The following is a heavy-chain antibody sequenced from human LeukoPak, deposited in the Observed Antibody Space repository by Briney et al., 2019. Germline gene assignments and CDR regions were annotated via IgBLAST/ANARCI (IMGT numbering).Heavy chain of an antibody. CDR3: ARRGITYSSSFFAY. D-gene: IGHD6-13*01. V-gene: IGHV4-39*01. CDR2: IFYSGST. CDR1: GDSIGNSNYY. Sequence: SETLSHTCTVSGDSIGNSNYYWAWVRQPPGKGLEWLGSIFYSGSTYYNPSLKSRVTISVDTSKNQFSLNLHSVTAADTATYYCARRGITYSSSFFAYWGQGTLVTVSS. J-gene: IGHJ4*02.